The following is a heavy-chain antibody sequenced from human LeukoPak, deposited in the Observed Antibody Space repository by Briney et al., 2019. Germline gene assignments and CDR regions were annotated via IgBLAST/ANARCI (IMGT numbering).Heavy chain of an antibody. CDR3: ARVSHTTNNWFDP. CDR1: GGSISSYY. V-gene: IGHV4-59*12. J-gene: IGHJ5*02. D-gene: IGHD1-14*01. CDR2: IYYSGST. Sequence: SETLSLTCTVSGGSISSYYWSWIRQPPGKGLEWIGYIYYSGSTNYNPSLKSRVTISVDTSKNQFSLKLSSVTAADTAVYYCARVSHTTNNWFDPWGQGTLVTVSS.